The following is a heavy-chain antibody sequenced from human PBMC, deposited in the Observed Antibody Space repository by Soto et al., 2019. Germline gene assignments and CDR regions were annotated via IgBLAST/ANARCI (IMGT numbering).Heavy chain of an antibody. CDR3: AKDSVDPGYYYYGMDV. V-gene: IGHV3-30*18. Sequence: GGSLRLSCAASGFTFSSYGMHWVRQAPGKGLEWVAVISYDGSNKYYADSVKGRFTISRDNSKNTLYLQMNSLRAEDTAVYYCAKDSVDPGYYYYGMDVWGQGTTVTVSS. D-gene: IGHD5-12*01. CDR2: ISYDGSNK. CDR1: GFTFSSYG. J-gene: IGHJ6*02.